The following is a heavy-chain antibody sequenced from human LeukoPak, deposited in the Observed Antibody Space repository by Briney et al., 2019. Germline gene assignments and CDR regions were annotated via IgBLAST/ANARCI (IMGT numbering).Heavy chain of an antibody. J-gene: IGHJ6*02. CDR3: ARLGKAAAGTPPYGMDV. CDR1: GYSFTSYW. Sequence: GESLKISCKCSGYSFTSYWIGWVRQMPGKGLEWMGIIYPGDSDTRYSPSFQGQVTISADKSISTAYLQWSSLKASDTAMYYCARLGKAAAGTPPYGMDVWGQGTTVTVSS. CDR2: IYPGDSDT. V-gene: IGHV5-51*01. D-gene: IGHD6-13*01.